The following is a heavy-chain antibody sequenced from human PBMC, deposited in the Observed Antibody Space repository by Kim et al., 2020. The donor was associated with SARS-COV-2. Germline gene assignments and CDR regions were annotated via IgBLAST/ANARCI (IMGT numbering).Heavy chain of an antibody. J-gene: IGHJ4*02. CDR2: SEK. CDR3: ARDIRLLDF. V-gene: IGHV3-7*01. Sequence: SEKYYVDSVKGRFTISRDNAKKSLYLQMDSLRAEDTAFYYCARDIRLLDFWGQGTLVTVSS.